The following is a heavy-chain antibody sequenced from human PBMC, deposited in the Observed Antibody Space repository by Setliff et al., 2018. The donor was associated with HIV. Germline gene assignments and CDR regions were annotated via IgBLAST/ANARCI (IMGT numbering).Heavy chain of an antibody. Sequence: SETLSLTCTVSGGSVSGYYWTWIRQPPGKGLEWIGHIYFSGTTNYNPSLQIRVTMSVDTSKNQFFLTLTSVTAADTAVYYCARHVFVGIGGYDAFDIWGQGTMVTVSS. V-gene: IGHV4-59*08. CDR2: IYFSGTT. CDR1: GGSVSGYY. J-gene: IGHJ3*02. D-gene: IGHD3-10*01. CDR3: ARHVFVGIGGYDAFDI.